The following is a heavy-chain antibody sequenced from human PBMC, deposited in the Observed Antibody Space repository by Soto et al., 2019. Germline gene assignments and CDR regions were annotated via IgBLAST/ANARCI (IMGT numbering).Heavy chain of an antibody. CDR2: ISAYNGNT. Sequence: QVQLVQSGAEVKKPGASVKVSCKASGYTFTSYGISWVRQAPGQGLEWMGWISAYNGNTNYAQKLQGRVTMTTDTSTSTAYMELRSLSSDDTAVYYCARDRRTIPLAAAGHFDYWGQGTLVTVSS. CDR3: ARDRRTIPLAAAGHFDY. CDR1: GYTFTSYG. J-gene: IGHJ4*02. V-gene: IGHV1-18*01. D-gene: IGHD6-13*01.